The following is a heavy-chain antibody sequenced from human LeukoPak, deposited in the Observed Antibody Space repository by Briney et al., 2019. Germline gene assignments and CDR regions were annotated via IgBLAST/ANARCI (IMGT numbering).Heavy chain of an antibody. Sequence: GGSLRLSCVASGFTFSSYSMNWVRQTPGKGLEWVSSIRSSSSYMYYADSVKGRFTISRDNSKNTLYLQMNSLRAEDTAVYYCAKDYYDSSGYYNWGQGTLVTVSS. D-gene: IGHD3-22*01. CDR2: IRSSSSYM. V-gene: IGHV3-21*01. CDR1: GFTFSSYS. J-gene: IGHJ4*02. CDR3: AKDYYDSSGYYN.